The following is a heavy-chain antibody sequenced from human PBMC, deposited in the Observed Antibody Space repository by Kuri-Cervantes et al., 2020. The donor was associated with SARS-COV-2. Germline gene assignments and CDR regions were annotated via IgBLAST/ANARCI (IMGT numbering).Heavy chain of an antibody. D-gene: IGHD3-3*01. CDR3: AGQFYYDFWSGNYFDY. Sequence: GSLRLSCTVSGYSISSSSYYWGWIRQPPGKGLEWIGSIYYSGSTYYNPSLKSRVTISVDTSKNQFSLKLSSVTAADTAVYYCAGQFYYDFWSGNYFDYWGQGTLVTVSS. J-gene: IGHJ4*02. CDR2: IYYSGST. CDR1: GYSISSSSYY. V-gene: IGHV4-39*01.